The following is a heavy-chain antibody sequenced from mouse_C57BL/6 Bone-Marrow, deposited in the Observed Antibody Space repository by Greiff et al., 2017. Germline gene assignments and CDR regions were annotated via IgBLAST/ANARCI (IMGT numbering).Heavy chain of an antibody. J-gene: IGHJ1*03. Sequence: QVQLQQSGPGLVQPSQSLSITCTVSGFSLTSYGVHWVRQSPGKGLEWRGVIWRGGSTDYNAAFIFRLSISKANSKSQVFFKMNSLQADDTAIFYCARKRWLLYFDVWGTGTTVTVSS. CDR2: IWRGGST. D-gene: IGHD2-3*01. CDR1: GFSLTSYG. CDR3: ARKRWLLYFDV. V-gene: IGHV2-2*01.